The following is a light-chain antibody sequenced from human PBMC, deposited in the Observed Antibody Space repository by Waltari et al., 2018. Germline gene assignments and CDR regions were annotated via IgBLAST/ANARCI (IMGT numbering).Light chain of an antibody. CDR2: GAS. Sequence: IVLTQSPGTLSLSPGERATLSCRASQSVSRSLAWYQQKPGQAPKLLIYGASTRATGRPDGLTGGGSGTDFSLTISSMEPEDFAIYFCQHYVRLPATFGQGTKVEIK. J-gene: IGKJ1*01. CDR3: QHYVRLPAT. V-gene: IGKV3-20*01. CDR1: QSVSRS.